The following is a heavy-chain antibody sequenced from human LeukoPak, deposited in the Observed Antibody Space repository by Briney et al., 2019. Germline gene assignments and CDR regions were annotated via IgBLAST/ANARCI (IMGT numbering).Heavy chain of an antibody. V-gene: IGHV3-23*01. CDR1: GFSFSSYA. Sequence: GGSLRLSCAAPGFSFSSYAMSWVRQAPGKGLEWVSDISGSGGSTYYADAVKGRFTISRDNSKNTLYLQMNSLRAEDTAVYYCAKSSTYGDYGDAFDIWGQGTMVTVSS. CDR2: ISGSGGST. CDR3: AKSSTYGDYGDAFDI. J-gene: IGHJ3*02. D-gene: IGHD4-17*01.